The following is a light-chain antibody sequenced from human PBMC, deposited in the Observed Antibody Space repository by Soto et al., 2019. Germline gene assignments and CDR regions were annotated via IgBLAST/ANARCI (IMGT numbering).Light chain of an antibody. Sequence: QSVLTQPASVSGSPGQSITISCTGTSSDVGGYNYVSWYQQHPGKAPKLIIFEVSYRPSGISNRFSASKSGDTASLTISGLQADDEADYYCQSYDSSLSGYVFGTGTKVTVL. J-gene: IGLJ1*01. CDR2: EVS. V-gene: IGLV2-14*01. CDR1: SSDVGGYNY. CDR3: QSYDSSLSGYV.